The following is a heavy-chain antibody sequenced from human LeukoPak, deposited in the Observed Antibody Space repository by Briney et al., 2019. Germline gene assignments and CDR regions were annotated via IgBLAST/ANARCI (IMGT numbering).Heavy chain of an antibody. D-gene: IGHD2-2*01. CDR3: ARTYCSSTSCFEIDY. V-gene: IGHV3-21*01. Sequence: PGGSLRLSCAASGFIFSTYSMNWVRQAPGKGLEWVSSISSSSSYIYYADSVKGRFTISRDNARNSLYLQMNSLRAEDTAVYYCARTYCSSTSCFEIDYWGQGTLVTVSS. J-gene: IGHJ4*02. CDR2: ISSSSSYI. CDR1: GFIFSTYS.